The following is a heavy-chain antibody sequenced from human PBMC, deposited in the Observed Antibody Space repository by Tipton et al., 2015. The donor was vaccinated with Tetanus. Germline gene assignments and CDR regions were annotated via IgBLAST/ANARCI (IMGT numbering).Heavy chain of an antibody. CDR1: GYTFTGYY. Sequence: QLVQSGAEVKKPGASVKVSCKASGYTFTGYYIYWVRQAPGQGLEWMGWIDPNSGGTVYAQKFQGRVTMTRDTSISTAYMELRSLRSDDPAVYYCVGDRSDSWYWFDTWGQGTLVTVSS. V-gene: IGHV1-2*02. D-gene: IGHD6-13*01. CDR3: VGDRSDSWYWFDT. CDR2: IDPNSGGT. J-gene: IGHJ5*02.